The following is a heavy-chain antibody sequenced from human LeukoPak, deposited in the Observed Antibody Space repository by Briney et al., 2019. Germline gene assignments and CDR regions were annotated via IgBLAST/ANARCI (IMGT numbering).Heavy chain of an antibody. CDR2: ISSDGSNK. CDR1: GFTFSRYG. V-gene: IGHV3-30*19. Sequence: GGSLRLSCVASGFTFSRYGMHWVRQAPGKGLEWVAVISSDGSNKYYAHSVKGRFTVSRDNSKNTLYLQMNSLRAEDTAVYYCARDSTIFGVVYREVGAFDIWGQGTMVTVSS. CDR3: ARDSTIFGVVYREVGAFDI. J-gene: IGHJ3*02. D-gene: IGHD3-3*01.